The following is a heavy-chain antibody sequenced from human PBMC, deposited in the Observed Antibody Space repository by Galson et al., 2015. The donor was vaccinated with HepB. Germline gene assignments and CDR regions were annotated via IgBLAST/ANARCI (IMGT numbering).Heavy chain of an antibody. CDR1: GDSVPSDSDA. Sequence: CAISGDSVPSDSDAWNWIRQSPSRGLEWLGRTHYRSKWYNDYAVSVKSRITINPDTSKNQFSLQLNSVTPEDTAVYFFARDLYGIVDYWGQGTLVTVSS. V-gene: IGHV6-1*01. CDR2: THYRSKWYN. CDR3: ARDLYGIVDY. D-gene: IGHD3-16*01. J-gene: IGHJ4*02.